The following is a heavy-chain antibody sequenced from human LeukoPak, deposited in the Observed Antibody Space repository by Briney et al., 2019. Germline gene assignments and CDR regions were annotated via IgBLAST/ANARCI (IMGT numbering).Heavy chain of an antibody. Sequence: PGGSLRLSCAASGFTVSSKYMSWVRQAPGKGLEWVSVIYSGGSTYYADSVKGRFTISRDNSKNTVDLQMNSLRVEDTAVYYCERDPSDYEWQRGWYRDFWGRGSQVTVSS. V-gene: IGHV3-53*01. CDR3: ERDPSDYEWQRGWYRDF. CDR2: IYSGGST. D-gene: IGHD6-19*01. J-gene: IGHJ4*01. CDR1: GFTVSSKY.